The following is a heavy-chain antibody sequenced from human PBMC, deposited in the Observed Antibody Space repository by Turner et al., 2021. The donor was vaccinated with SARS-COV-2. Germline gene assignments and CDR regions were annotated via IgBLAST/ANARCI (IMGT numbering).Heavy chain of an antibody. V-gene: IGHV3-23*01. D-gene: IGHD5-12*01. Sequence: EVQQFASGGGLLQPGGSLSLSCACSGFTFLSYAMSWVRQEAGKEVEWVSAISVSGGSKNYEDAVKGRFTITRDNTKNTLYLQMNSLRAEDTAVYYCAKGHEIVATIWGSLFSGTFDYWGQGTLVTVSS. CDR3: AKGHEIVATIWGSLFSGTFDY. CDR1: GFTFLSYA. CDR2: ISVSGGSK. J-gene: IGHJ4*02.